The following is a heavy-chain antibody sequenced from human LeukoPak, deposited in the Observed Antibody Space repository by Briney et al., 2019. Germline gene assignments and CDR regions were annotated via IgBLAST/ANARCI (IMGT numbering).Heavy chain of an antibody. CDR3: ARVLGRYCSGGSCYYMDV. CDR1: GFTFNTYG. Sequence: PGGSLRLSCAASGFTFNTYGMSWIRQPAGKGLEWIGRIYTSGSTNYNPSLKSRVTISVDTSKNQFSLKLSSVTAADTAVYYCARVLGRYCSGGSCYYMDVWGKGTTVTISS. J-gene: IGHJ6*03. CDR2: IYTSGST. D-gene: IGHD2-15*01. V-gene: IGHV4-4*07.